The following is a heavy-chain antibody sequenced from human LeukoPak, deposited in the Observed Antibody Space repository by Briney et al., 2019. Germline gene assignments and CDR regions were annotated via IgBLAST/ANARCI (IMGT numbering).Heavy chain of an antibody. CDR1: GYSISSGYY. V-gene: IGHV4-38-2*01. D-gene: IGHD5-12*01. CDR3: ARRAIVATIDY. Sequence: KPSETLSLTCAVSGYSISSGYYWGWIRQPPGKGLEWIGSIYYGGSTFYNPSLKSRVTISADTSNNHFSLKLSSVTAADTAVYYCARRAIVATIDYWGQGTLVTVSS. J-gene: IGHJ4*02. CDR2: IYYGGST.